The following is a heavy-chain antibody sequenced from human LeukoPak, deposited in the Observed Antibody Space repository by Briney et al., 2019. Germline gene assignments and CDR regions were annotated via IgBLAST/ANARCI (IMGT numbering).Heavy chain of an antibody. J-gene: IGHJ4*02. CDR3: ARAATLTVTTAGVCDS. Sequence: GGSLRLSCAASGFTFSSYCMHWVRQAPGQGLVLVSRINNDGSSTNYADSVKGRFTISRDNAKNTLYLQMHSLRPDDTAVYYCARAATLTVTTAGVCDSWGQGTLVAVSS. CDR2: INNDGSST. V-gene: IGHV3-74*01. CDR1: GFTFSSYC. D-gene: IGHD4-17*01.